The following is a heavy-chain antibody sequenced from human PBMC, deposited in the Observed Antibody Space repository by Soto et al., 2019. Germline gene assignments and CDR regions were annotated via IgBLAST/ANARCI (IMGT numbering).Heavy chain of an antibody. V-gene: IGHV3-21*01. CDR3: AISKRTFGELLGDY. Sequence: EVQLVESGGGLVKPGGSLRLSCAASGFTFSSYSMNWVRQAPGKGLEWVSSISSSSSYIYYADSVKGRFTISRDNAKNPLYLQMNSLRAEDTAVYYCAISKRTFGELLGDYWGQGTLVTVSS. CDR1: GFTFSSYS. J-gene: IGHJ4*02. D-gene: IGHD3-10*01. CDR2: ISSSSSYI.